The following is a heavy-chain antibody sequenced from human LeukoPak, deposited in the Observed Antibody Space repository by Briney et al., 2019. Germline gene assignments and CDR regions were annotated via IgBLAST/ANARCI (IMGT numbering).Heavy chain of an antibody. V-gene: IGHV3-21*01. CDR1: GFTFSSYS. D-gene: IGHD6-13*01. Sequence: GGSLRLSCAASGFTFSSYSMNWVRQAPGKGPEWVSSISSSSGYIYYADSVKGRVTISRDNAKNSLYLQMNSLRAEDTAVYFRARGTKQLTSYYYYYGMDVWGQGTTVTVSS. CDR2: ISSSSGYI. J-gene: IGHJ6*02. CDR3: ARGTKQLTSYYYYYGMDV.